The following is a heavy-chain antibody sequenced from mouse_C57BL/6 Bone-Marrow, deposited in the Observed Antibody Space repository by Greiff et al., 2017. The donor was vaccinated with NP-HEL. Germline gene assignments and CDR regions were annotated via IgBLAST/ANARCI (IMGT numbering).Heavy chain of an antibody. CDR2: IYPGSGST. CDR3: AAYGYDKAWFAY. CDR1: GYTFTSYW. D-gene: IGHD2-2*01. V-gene: IGHV1-55*01. J-gene: IGHJ3*01. Sequence: QVHVKQPGAELVKPGASVKMSCKASGYTFTSYWITWVKQRPGQGLEWIGDIYPGSGSTNYNEKFKSKATLTVDTSSSTAYMQLSSLTSEDSAVYYCAAYGYDKAWFAYWGQGTLVTVSA.